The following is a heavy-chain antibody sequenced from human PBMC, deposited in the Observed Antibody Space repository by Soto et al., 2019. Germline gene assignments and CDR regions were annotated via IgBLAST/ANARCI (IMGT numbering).Heavy chain of an antibody. J-gene: IGHJ3*02. D-gene: IGHD3-22*01. CDR3: AREGDYYDSSGYFNDAFDI. V-gene: IGHV3-74*01. Sequence: GGSLRLSCAAPGFTFSSYWMHWVRQAPGKGLVWVSRINSDGSSTSYADSVKGRFTISRDNAKNTLYLQMNSLRAEDTAVYYCAREGDYYDSSGYFNDAFDIWGQGTMVTVSS. CDR2: INSDGSST. CDR1: GFTFSSYW.